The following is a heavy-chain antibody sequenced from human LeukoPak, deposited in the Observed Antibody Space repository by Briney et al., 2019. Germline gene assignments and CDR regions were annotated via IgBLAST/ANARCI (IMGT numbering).Heavy chain of an antibody. CDR2: LSGSGAGT. D-gene: IGHD3-16*02. J-gene: IGHJ3*02. CDR3: AKDMVPYDYVWGSYRYDAFDI. CDR1: GFTFSDYA. V-gene: IGHV3-23*01. Sequence: QPGGSLRLSCAASGFTFSDYALGWVRQAPGRGLEWVATLSGSGAGTYYSDSVQGRFTISRDNSKNTLYLQMNSLRAEDTAVYYCAKDMVPYDYVWGSYRYDAFDIWGQGTMVTVSS.